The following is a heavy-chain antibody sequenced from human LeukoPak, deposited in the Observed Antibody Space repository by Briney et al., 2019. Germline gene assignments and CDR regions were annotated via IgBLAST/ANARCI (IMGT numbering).Heavy chain of an antibody. CDR3: ARDFDYGDYIDF. D-gene: IGHD4/OR15-4a*01. V-gene: IGHV3-48*04. Sequence: GGSLRLSCVASGFTFSTYTFNWVRQAPGKGLEWLSYISSGGLTIFYAHSVKGRFTISRDNTKNAIYLDMTNLRAEDTAVYYCARDFDYGDYIDFWGQGTLVAVSS. CDR2: ISSGGLTI. CDR1: GFTFSTYT. J-gene: IGHJ4*02.